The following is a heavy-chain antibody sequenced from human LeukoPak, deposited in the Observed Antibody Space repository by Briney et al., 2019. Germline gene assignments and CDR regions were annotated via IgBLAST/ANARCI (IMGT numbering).Heavy chain of an antibody. J-gene: IGHJ3*02. D-gene: IGHD2-2*02. CDR2: IIPIFGTA. CDR3: ARVHTPGRDAFDI. V-gene: IGHV1-69*13. Sequence: ASVKVSCKASGGTFSSYAISWVRQAPGQGLEWMGGIIPIFGTANYAQKFQGRVTITADESTSTAYMELSSLRSEDTAVYYCARVHTPGRDAFDIWGQGTMVTVSS. CDR1: GGTFSSYA.